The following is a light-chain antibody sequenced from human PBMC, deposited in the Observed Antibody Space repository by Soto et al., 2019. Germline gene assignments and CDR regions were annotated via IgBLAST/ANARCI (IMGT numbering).Light chain of an antibody. CDR2: GAS. J-gene: IGKJ1*01. CDR3: QQYTDSRT. V-gene: IGKV3-20*01. Sequence: EIVLTQSPGTLSLSPGERATLSCRASQSISSSYLAWYQQKPGQAPRLLVYGASSRASDVPDRFSGSGSGADFTLTISSLEPEDFAVYYCQQYTDSRTFGQGTKVEI. CDR1: QSISSSY.